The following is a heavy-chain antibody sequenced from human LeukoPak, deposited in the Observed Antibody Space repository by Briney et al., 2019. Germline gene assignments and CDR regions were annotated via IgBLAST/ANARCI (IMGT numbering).Heavy chain of an antibody. D-gene: IGHD3-3*01. CDR2: INHSGGT. V-gene: IGHV4-34*01. CDR1: GGSFSGYY. Sequence: SETLSLACAVYGGSFSGYYWSWIRQPPGKGLEWIGEINHSGGTNYNPSLKSRVTISVDTSKNQFSLKLSSVTAADTAVYYCARGRGYDFWSGYSGHYFDYRGQGTLVTVSS. J-gene: IGHJ4*02. CDR3: ARGRGYDFWSGYSGHYFDY.